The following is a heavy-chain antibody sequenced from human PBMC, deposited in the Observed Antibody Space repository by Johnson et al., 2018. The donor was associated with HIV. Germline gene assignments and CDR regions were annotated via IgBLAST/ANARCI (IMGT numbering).Heavy chain of an antibody. V-gene: IGHV3-74*01. Sequence: VQLVESGGGLVQPGGSLRLSCGASGFTFNDHWMQWVRQAPGKGLVWVSRINGDGSRTSYADSVKGRFTIARDNAKNTLVLEMKSLRAEDTAVYYCARNEYSNYGGRDAFDIWGQGTMVTVPS. CDR3: ARNEYSNYGGRDAFDI. CDR2: INGDGSRT. D-gene: IGHD4-11*01. CDR1: GFTFNDHW. J-gene: IGHJ3*02.